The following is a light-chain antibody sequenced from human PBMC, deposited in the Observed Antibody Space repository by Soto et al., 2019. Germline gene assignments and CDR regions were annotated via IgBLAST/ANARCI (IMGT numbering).Light chain of an antibody. CDR2: EVS. CDR1: SSDVGGYNY. V-gene: IGLV2-14*01. J-gene: IGLJ1*01. CDR3: SSHTSSSTGV. Sequence: QPVLTQPASVSGSPGQSITISCTGTSSDVGGYNYVSWYQQHPGKAPKLMIYEVSNRPSGVSNRFSGSKSGNTASLTISGLQAEDEADYYCSSHTSSSTGVFGTGTKLTVL.